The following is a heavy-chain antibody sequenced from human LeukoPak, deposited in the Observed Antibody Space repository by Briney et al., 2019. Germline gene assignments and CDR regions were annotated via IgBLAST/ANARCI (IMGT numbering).Heavy chain of an antibody. Sequence: WETLSLTCAVSGCSISSGYYWGWIRPPPGKGLEWIGSIYHSGSTYYNPSLKSRVTISVDTSKNQFSLKLSAVTAADTAAYYCARDLVVVPAAILGDGMDVWGKGTTVTVSS. CDR1: GCSISSGYY. J-gene: IGHJ6*04. CDR2: IYHSGST. CDR3: ARDLVVVPAAILGDGMDV. V-gene: IGHV4-38-2*02. D-gene: IGHD2-2*01.